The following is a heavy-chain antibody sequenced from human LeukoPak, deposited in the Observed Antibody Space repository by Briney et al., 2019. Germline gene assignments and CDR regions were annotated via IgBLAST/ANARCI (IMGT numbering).Heavy chain of an antibody. J-gene: IGHJ6*03. V-gene: IGHV3-23*01. Sequence: PGGSLRLSCAASGFTFSSYAMSWVRQAPGKGLEWVSAISGSGGSTYYADSVKGRFTISRDNSKNTLYLQMNSLRAEDTAVYYCAKGVGGSRLQINIYYYYYMDVWGKGTTVTVSS. CDR1: GFTFSSYA. CDR3: AKGVGGSRLQINIYYYYYMDV. CDR2: ISGSGGST. D-gene: IGHD3-16*01.